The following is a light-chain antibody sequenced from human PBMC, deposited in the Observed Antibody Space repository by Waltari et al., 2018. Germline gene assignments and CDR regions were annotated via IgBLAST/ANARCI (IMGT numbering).Light chain of an antibody. CDR2: DAS. J-gene: IGKJ2*01. Sequence: EIVLTQSPATLSLSPGDTATLSCRASQSVGSYLAWYQQKPGQPPRLLIYDASNRATGVPARFRASGSGTDFTLTISSLEAEDFAVYFCQQRSNWTPHTFGQGAMLEIK. CDR1: QSVGSY. CDR3: QQRSNWTPHT. V-gene: IGKV3-11*01.